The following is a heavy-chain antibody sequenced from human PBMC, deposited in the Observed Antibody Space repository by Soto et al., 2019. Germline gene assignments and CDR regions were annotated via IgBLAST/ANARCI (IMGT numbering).Heavy chain of an antibody. CDR1: GYTFTVYY. CDR3: ARDLVKGGGSAGFDY. Sequence: QVQLVQSGAEVKKPGASVNVSCKASGYTFTVYYMHRVRQAPGQGLEWMGWINPKSGGTMYPQKFQGRVTMTWDTSISTAYMALTRLRSDDTAVYYCARDLVKGGGSAGFDYWGQGTLVTVSS. J-gene: IGHJ4*02. V-gene: IGHV1-2*02. CDR2: INPKSGGT. D-gene: IGHD1-26*01.